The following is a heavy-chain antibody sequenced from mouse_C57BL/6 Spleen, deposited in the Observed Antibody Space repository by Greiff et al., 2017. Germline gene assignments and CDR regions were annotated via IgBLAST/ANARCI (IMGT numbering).Heavy chain of an antibody. CDR3: ARFIYDGYLYAMDY. CDR1: GYAFSSYW. J-gene: IGHJ4*01. V-gene: IGHV1-80*01. CDR2: IYPGDGDT. D-gene: IGHD2-3*01. Sequence: QVQLQQSGAELVKPGASVKISCKASGYAFSSYWMNWVKQRPGKGLEWIGQIYPGDGDTTYNGKFKGKATLTEDKASSTAYMQLSSLTCEDSAVYFCARFIYDGYLYAMDYWGQGTSVTVSS.